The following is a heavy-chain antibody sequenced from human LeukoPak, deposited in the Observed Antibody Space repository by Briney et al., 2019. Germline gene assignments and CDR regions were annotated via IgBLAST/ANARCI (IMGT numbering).Heavy chain of an antibody. CDR2: ISSSSSYI. D-gene: IGHD5-12*01. CDR1: GFTFSSYS. Sequence: GGSLRLSCAASGFTFSSYSMNWVRQAPGKGLEWVSSISSSSSYIHYADSVRGRFTISRDNAKNSLYLQMNSLRAEDTAVYYCARDHGGYDAPPGYYGMDVWGQGTTVTVSS. CDR3: ARDHGGYDAPPGYYGMDV. J-gene: IGHJ6*02. V-gene: IGHV3-21*01.